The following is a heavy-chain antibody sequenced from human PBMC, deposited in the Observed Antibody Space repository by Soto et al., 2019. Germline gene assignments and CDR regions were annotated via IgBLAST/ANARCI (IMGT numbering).Heavy chain of an antibody. J-gene: IGHJ4*02. D-gene: IGHD2-2*01. CDR1: GFTFSSYS. V-gene: IGHV3-48*01. Sequence: GGSLRLSCAASGFTFSSYSMNWVRQAPGKGLEWVSYISSSSSTIYYADSVKGRFTISRDNAKNSLYLQMNSLRAEDTAVYYCARDSCSYCSSTSCCYYFDYWGQGTLVTVSS. CDR3: ARDSCSYCSSTSCCYYFDY. CDR2: ISSSSSTI.